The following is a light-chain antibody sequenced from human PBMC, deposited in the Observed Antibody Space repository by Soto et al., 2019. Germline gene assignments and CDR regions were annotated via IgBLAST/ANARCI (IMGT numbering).Light chain of an antibody. CDR3: QQYHDLFPWT. CDR1: QDISNY. Sequence: DIQMTQSPSSLSASVGERVTVTCQASQDISNYLNWYQHKAGKAPKLLISDASNLQTGVPSRFSGSGSGTDFTFTISILQPEDIATYYCQQYHDLFPWTFGQGTKVEI. J-gene: IGKJ1*01. CDR2: DAS. V-gene: IGKV1-33*01.